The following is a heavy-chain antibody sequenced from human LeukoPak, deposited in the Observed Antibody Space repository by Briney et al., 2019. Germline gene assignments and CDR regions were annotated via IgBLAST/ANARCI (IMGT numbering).Heavy chain of an antibody. CDR3: ARRYSGSDGDAFDI. V-gene: IGHV3-23*01. CDR2: ISGSGGST. J-gene: IGHJ3*02. Sequence: GGSLRLSCAASGFTVSSNYMSWVRQAPGKGLEWVSAISGSGGSTYYADSVKGRFTISRDNSKNTLYLQMNSLRAEDTAVYYCARRYSGSDGDAFDIWGQGTMVTVSS. CDR1: GFTVSSNY. D-gene: IGHD1-26*01.